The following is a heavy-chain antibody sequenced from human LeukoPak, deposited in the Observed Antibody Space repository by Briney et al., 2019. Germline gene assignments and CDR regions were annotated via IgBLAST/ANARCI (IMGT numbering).Heavy chain of an antibody. D-gene: IGHD3-22*01. CDR3: ARDPYDSSWGLCYFDY. J-gene: IGHJ4*02. CDR2: IKQDGSDK. V-gene: IGHV3-7*04. CDR1: GFTVSSNW. Sequence: GESLTLSCAASGFTVSSNWMSWVRHAPGKGMEWVAKIKQDGSDKYYVDSVKGRFTISRDNAKNSLYLQMNSLRAEDTAVYYCARDPYDSSWGLCYFDYWGQGNLVTVSS.